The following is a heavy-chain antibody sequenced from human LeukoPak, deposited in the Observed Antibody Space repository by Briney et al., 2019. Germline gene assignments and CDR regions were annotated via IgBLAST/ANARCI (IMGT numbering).Heavy chain of an antibody. CDR3: AKGIWFGELTLDY. CDR1: GFTFSSYG. Sequence: GGSLRLSCAASGFTFSSYGMHWVRQAPGKGLEWVAVISYDGSNKYYADSVKGRFTISRDNSKNTLYLQMNSLRAEDTAVYYCAKGIWFGELTLDYWGQGTLVTVSS. D-gene: IGHD3-10*01. J-gene: IGHJ4*02. V-gene: IGHV3-30*18. CDR2: ISYDGSNK.